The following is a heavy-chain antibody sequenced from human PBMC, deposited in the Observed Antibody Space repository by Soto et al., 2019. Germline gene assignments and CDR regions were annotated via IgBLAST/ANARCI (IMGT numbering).Heavy chain of an antibody. D-gene: IGHD6-19*01. CDR2: ISSSSSYI. J-gene: IGHJ4*02. Sequence: EVQLVESGGGLVKPGGSLRLSCAASGFTFSSYSMNWVRQAPGKGLEWVSSISSSSSYIYYADSVKGRFTISRDNAKNSLYLQMNSLRAEDTAVYYCAPRSGAVAGSGYWGQGTLVTVSS. CDR3: APRSGAVAGSGY. V-gene: IGHV3-21*01. CDR1: GFTFSSYS.